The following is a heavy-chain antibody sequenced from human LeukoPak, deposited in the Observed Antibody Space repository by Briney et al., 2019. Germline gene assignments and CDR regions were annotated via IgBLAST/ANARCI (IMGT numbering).Heavy chain of an antibody. CDR2: IDPSSGGV. V-gene: IGHV1-2*06. CDR1: GYTFTDYY. D-gene: IGHD5-18*01. Sequence: ASVTVSCKASGYTFTDYYIHWVRQAPGQGLEWMGRIDPSSGGVNYAQNFQGRVTMTRDTSISTAYMELSRLRSDDTAVYYCARVSGYSYGYELGYWGQGTLVTVSS. CDR3: ARVSGYSYGYELGY. J-gene: IGHJ4*02.